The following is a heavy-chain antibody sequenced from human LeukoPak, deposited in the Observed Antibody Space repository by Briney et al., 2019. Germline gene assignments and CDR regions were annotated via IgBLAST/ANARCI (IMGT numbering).Heavy chain of an antibody. CDR2: IIPISGTA. J-gene: IGHJ5*02. CDR3: ARETVVTAFNWFDL. Sequence: GASVKVSCKASGGTFISHAIAWVGQAPGQGPEWMGGIIPISGTANYAQKFQGRVTITTDQSTSTAYMELSSLRSEDTAVYYCARETVVTAFNWFDLWGQGTLVTVSS. V-gene: IGHV1-69*05. CDR1: GGTFISHA. D-gene: IGHD2-21*02.